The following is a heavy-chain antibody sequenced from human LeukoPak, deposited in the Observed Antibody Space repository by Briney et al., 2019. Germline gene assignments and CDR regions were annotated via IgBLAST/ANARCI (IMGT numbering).Heavy chain of an antibody. D-gene: IGHD5-18*01. CDR3: ARSLGIQLWFNLHYYYYYMDV. CDR1: GGTFSSYA. Sequence: GASVKVSCKASGGTFSSYAISWVRQAPGQGLEWMGGIIPIFGTANYAQKFQGRVTITADKSTSTAYMELSSLRSEDTAVYYCARSLGIQLWFNLHYYYYYMDVWGKGTTVTVSS. CDR2: IIPIFGTA. V-gene: IGHV1-69*06. J-gene: IGHJ6*03.